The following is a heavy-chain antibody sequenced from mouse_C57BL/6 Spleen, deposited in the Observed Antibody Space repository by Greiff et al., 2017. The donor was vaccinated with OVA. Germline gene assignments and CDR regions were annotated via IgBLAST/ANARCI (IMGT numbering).Heavy chain of an antibody. V-gene: IGHV1-76*01. CDR1: GYTFTDYY. D-gene: IGHD1-1*01. CDR3: ARPYGSSPYYAMDY. CDR2: IYPGSGNT. Sequence: QVQLQQSGAELVRPGASVKLSCKASGYTFTDYYINWVKQRPGQGLEWIARIYPGSGNTYYNEKFKGKATLTAEKSSSTAYMQLSSLTSEDSAVYFCARPYGSSPYYAMDYWGQGTSVTVSS. J-gene: IGHJ4*01.